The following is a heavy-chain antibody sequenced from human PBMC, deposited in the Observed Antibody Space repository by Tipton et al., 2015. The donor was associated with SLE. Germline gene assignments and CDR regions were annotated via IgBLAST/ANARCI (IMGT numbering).Heavy chain of an antibody. D-gene: IGHD2-15*01. Sequence: TLSLTCTVSGGSISGYYWSWIRQPAGKGLEWIGRVYSSGSTIYNPSIKSRVTISADVSKKQFSLSLNSVTAADTAVYYCARGSVVADDYWGQGTLVTVSS. CDR1: GGSISGYY. CDR3: ARGSVVADDY. J-gene: IGHJ4*01. V-gene: IGHV4-4*07. CDR2: VYSSGST.